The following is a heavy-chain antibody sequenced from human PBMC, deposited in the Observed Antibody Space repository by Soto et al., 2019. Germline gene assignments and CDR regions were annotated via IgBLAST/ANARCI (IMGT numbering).Heavy chain of an antibody. D-gene: IGHD4-17*01. CDR3: ASLFDYGDYKGFDWYFDL. CDR2: IYHSGST. Sequence: QVQLQESGPGLVKPSGTLSLTCAVSGGSISSSNWWSWVRQPPGKGLEWIGEIYHSGSTNYNPSLKSRVTISVDSSKNQFSLKLSSVTAADTAVYYCASLFDYGDYKGFDWYFDLWGRGTLVTVSS. CDR1: GGSISSSNW. V-gene: IGHV4-4*02. J-gene: IGHJ2*01.